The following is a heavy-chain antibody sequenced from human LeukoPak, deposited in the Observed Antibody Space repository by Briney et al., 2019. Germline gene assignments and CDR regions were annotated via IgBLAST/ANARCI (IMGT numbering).Heavy chain of an antibody. CDR1: GDSVSSNSAA. J-gene: IGHJ4*02. D-gene: IGHD3-16*02. CDR2: TYYRSKWYN. Sequence: SQTLSLTCAISGDSVSSNSAAWNWIRQSPSRGLEWLGRTYYRSKWYNDYAVSVESRITINPDTSKNQFSLKLSSVTAADTAVYYCARLMITFGGVIVTPPSDSQIDYWGQGTLVTVSS. V-gene: IGHV6-1*01. CDR3: ARLMITFGGVIVTPPSDSQIDY.